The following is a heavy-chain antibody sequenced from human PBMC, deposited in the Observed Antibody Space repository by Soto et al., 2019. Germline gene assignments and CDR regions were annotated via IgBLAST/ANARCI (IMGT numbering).Heavy chain of an antibody. V-gene: IGHV1-3*01. J-gene: IGHJ5*02. Sequence: ASVKVACKASAYTFTSYAVDGVGQAPGKRLEWMAWSNAGNGNTNYSPKFQGRVTITRDMSTSTAYMELSSLRSEDTAVYYCAADSPQDYGDDSSPLLTWFGPWGQGTLVTVYS. D-gene: IGHD4-17*01. CDR3: AADSPQDYGDDSSPLLTWFGP. CDR2: SNAGNGNT. CDR1: AYTFTSYA.